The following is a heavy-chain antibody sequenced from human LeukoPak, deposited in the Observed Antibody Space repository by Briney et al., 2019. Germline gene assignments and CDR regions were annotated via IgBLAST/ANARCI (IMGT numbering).Heavy chain of an antibody. CDR2: INGGADST. CDR3: AKWGAQSGNYRVVDC. D-gene: IGHD3-10*01. CDR1: GIIFSSYA. J-gene: IGHJ4*02. Sequence: GGSLRLSCVASGIIFSSYAMSSVRQPPGGWLEWVSAINGGADSTYYEDYVKCQFTISRNNSKNTLFLQMNSLRVEDTAVYYCAKWGAQSGNYRVVDCWGRGTLVTVSS. V-gene: IGHV3-23*01.